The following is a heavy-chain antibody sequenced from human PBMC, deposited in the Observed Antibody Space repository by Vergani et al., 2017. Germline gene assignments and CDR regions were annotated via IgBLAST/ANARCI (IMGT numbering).Heavy chain of an antibody. CDR1: GYRFTSYW. J-gene: IGHJ6*02. CDR2: IYPGDYDT. Sequence: EVHLVQSGAEVKKPGESLKISCKGSGYRFTSYWIGWVRQMPGKGLEWMGIIYPGDYDTRYSPSLQGQVTISADKSISTAYLKWSSLKASDTAMYDWARRPKGSGDYYYYYYGMDVWGQGTTVTVSS. V-gene: IGHV5-51*01. D-gene: IGHD6-19*01. CDR3: ARRPKGSGDYYYYYYGMDV.